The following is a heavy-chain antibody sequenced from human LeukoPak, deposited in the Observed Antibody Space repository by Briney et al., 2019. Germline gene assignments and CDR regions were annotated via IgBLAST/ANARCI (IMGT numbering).Heavy chain of an antibody. V-gene: IGHV4-59*12. J-gene: IGHJ4*02. CDR2: IYYSGST. Sequence: SETLSLTCTVSGGSISSYYWSWIRQPPGKGLEWIGFIYYSGSTNYNPSLKSRVTISVDTSKNQFSLKLSSVTAADTAVYYCASHPARDYYDSSGYYYYWGQGTLVTVSS. CDR3: ASHPARDYYDSSGYYYY. CDR1: GGSISSYY. D-gene: IGHD3-22*01.